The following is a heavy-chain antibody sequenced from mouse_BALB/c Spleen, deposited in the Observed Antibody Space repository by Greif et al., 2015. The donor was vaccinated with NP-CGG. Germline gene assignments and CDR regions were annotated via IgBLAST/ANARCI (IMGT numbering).Heavy chain of an antibody. CDR1: GYTFTSYY. J-gene: IGHJ2*01. V-gene: IGHV1S56*01. CDR2: IYPGNVNT. Sequence: VQLQQSGPELVKPVASVRISCKASGYTFTSYYIHWVKQRPGQGLEWIGWIYPGNVNTKYNEKFKGKATLTADKSSSTAYMQLSSLTSEDSAVYFWARWHGNFDYWGQGTTLTVSS. CDR3: ARWHGNFDY. D-gene: IGHD2-1*01.